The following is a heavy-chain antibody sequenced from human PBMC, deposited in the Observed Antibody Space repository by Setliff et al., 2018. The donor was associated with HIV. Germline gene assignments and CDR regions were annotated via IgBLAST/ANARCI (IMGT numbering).Heavy chain of an antibody. Sequence: SETLSLTCTVSGGSISSSSYYWGWIRQPPGKGLEWIGSLYYSGTTYYNPSLKSRLTISVDTSKNQFSQKLSSVTAADTAVYYCARRTLITGYDYWGQGTLVTVSS. CDR3: ARRTLITGYDY. CDR1: GGSISSSSYY. V-gene: IGHV4-39*01. J-gene: IGHJ4*02. CDR2: LYYSGTT. D-gene: IGHD3-16*01.